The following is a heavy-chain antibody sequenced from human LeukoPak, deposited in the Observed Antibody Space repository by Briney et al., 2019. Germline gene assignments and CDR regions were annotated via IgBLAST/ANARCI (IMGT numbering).Heavy chain of an antibody. CDR3: AKDRCSGGSCYTNWFDP. CDR2: ISSSGSTI. J-gene: IGHJ5*02. V-gene: IGHV3-48*03. CDR1: GFTFSSYE. Sequence: GGSLRLSCAASGFTFSSYEMNWVRQAPGKGLEWVSYISSSGSTIYYADSVKGRFTISRDNAKNSLYLQMNSLRAEDTAVYCCAKDRCSGGSCYTNWFDPWGQGTLVTVSS. D-gene: IGHD2-15*01.